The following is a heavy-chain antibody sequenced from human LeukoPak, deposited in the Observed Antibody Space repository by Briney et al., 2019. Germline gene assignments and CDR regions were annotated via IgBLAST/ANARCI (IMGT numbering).Heavy chain of an antibody. CDR1: GYTFTSYD. Sequence: ASVNDSCKASGYTFTSYDINWVRPATGQGLEWMGWMNPNSGNTGNAQKFQGRVTMTRNTSISTAYMELSSLRSEDTAVYYCARALDYGDSGGNDYWGQGTLVTVSS. CDR3: ARALDYGDSGGNDY. D-gene: IGHD4-17*01. J-gene: IGHJ4*02. V-gene: IGHV1-8*01. CDR2: MNPNSGNT.